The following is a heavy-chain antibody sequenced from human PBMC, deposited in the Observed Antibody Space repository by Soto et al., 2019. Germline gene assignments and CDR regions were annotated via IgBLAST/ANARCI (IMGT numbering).Heavy chain of an antibody. D-gene: IGHD4-17*01. Sequence: KISCKGSGYSFTSYWIGWVLQMPGKGLEWMGIIYPGDSDTRYSPSFQGQVTISADKSISTAYLQWSSLKASDTAMYYCARQPGHDYGDYADWGQGTLVTVSS. V-gene: IGHV5-51*01. CDR2: IYPGDSDT. CDR1: GYSFTSYW. J-gene: IGHJ4*02. CDR3: ARQPGHDYGDYAD.